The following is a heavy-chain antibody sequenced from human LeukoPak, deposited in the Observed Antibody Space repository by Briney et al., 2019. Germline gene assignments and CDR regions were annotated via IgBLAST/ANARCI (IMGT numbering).Heavy chain of an antibody. Sequence: PSETLSLTCTVSGGSISSSSYSWGWIRQPPGKGLEWIGSIYYSGSTYYNPSLKSRVTISVDTSKNQFSLKLSSVTAADTAVYYCARQEYQLLYSSMDWFDPWGQGTLVTVSS. CDR2: IYYSGST. D-gene: IGHD2-2*02. CDR1: GGSISSSSYS. J-gene: IGHJ5*02. V-gene: IGHV4-39*01. CDR3: ARQEYQLLYSSMDWFDP.